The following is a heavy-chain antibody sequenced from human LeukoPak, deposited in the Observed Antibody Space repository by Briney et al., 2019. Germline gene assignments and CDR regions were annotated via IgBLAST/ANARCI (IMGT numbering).Heavy chain of an antibody. Sequence: GGSLRLSCAASTFSFSRHPMGWVRQAPGKGLEWVSGISAGGDGTYHADPVKGRFTISRDNSKNTLFLQMNNLRAEDTAKYYCAKSLLTTAAGTGRAFDIWGQGTMVTVSS. CDR2: ISAGGDGT. CDR3: AKSLLTTAAGTGRAFDI. J-gene: IGHJ3*02. CDR1: TFSFSRHP. D-gene: IGHD2/OR15-2a*01. V-gene: IGHV3-23*01.